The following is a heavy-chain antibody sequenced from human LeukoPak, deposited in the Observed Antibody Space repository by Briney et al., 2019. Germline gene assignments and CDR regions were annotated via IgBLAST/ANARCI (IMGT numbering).Heavy chain of an antibody. D-gene: IGHD2-21*02. Sequence: ASETLSLTCTVSGGSASSYYWSWIRQPPGKGLEWIAYIYYSGSTKYNPSLKSRVTISLDRSKNQFSLKLRSVTAADTAVYYCARLQVHCGGDCYTRWFDPWGQGTLVTVSS. J-gene: IGHJ5*02. CDR1: GGSASSYY. CDR2: IYYSGST. V-gene: IGHV4-59*08. CDR3: ARLQVHCGGDCYTRWFDP.